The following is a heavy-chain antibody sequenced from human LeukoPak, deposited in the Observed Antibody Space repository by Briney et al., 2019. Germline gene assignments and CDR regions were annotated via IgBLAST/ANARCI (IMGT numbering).Heavy chain of an antibody. D-gene: IGHD3-9*01. CDR1: GFTFSSYG. CDR2: ISYDGSNK. V-gene: IGHV3-30*18. CDR3: AKAPYYDILTGYFDY. Sequence: PGGSLRLSCAASGFTFSSYGMHWVRQAPGKGLEWVAVISYDGSNKYYADSVKGRFTISRDNSKNTLYLQMNSLRAEDTAVYYCAKAPYYDILTGYFDYWGQGTLVNVSS. J-gene: IGHJ4*02.